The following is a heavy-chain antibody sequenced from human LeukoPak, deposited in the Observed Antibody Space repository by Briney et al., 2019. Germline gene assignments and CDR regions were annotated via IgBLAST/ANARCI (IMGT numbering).Heavy chain of an antibody. J-gene: IGHJ4*02. CDR1: GFTFSSYA. CDR2: ISGSGGST. V-gene: IGHV3-23*01. D-gene: IGHD1-26*01. CDR3: AKDGLVGATTSFYFDY. Sequence: GGSLRLSCAASGFTFSSYAMSWVRQAPGKGLEWVSAISGSGGSTYYADSVKGRFTISRDNSKNTLYLQMNSLRAEDTAAYYCAKDGLVGATTSFYFDYWGQGTLVTVSS.